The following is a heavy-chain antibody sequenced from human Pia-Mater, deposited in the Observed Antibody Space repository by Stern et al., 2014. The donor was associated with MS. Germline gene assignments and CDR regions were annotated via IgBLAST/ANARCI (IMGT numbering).Heavy chain of an antibody. Sequence: EVQLVESGGRLVKPGESLTLSCAASGFPFDTYTMHWVRQSQGRGLEWISSISTESSYINYADSVKGRFTISRDNANNSLYLQMNSLRPEDTAVYYCARRAGGLIAAGSLGYWGQGILVTVSS. D-gene: IGHD6-25*01. CDR2: ISTESSYI. J-gene: IGHJ4*02. CDR1: GFPFDTYT. V-gene: IGHV3-21*01. CDR3: ARRAGGLIAAGSLGY.